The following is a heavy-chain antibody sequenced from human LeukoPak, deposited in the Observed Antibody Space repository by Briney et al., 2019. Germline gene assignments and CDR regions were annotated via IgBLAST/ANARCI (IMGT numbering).Heavy chain of an antibody. D-gene: IGHD3-22*01. CDR1: GDSISSGGDYY. V-gene: IGHV4-31*03. J-gene: IGHJ4*02. Sequence: PSETLSLTCTVSGDSISSGGDYYWSWIRQHPGKGLEWIGYIDYSGNTYSNPSLKSRVTISVDTSKAQFSLRLSSVTAADTAVYYCARRIDYDDPSGVYRDEPFFDYWGQGTLVTVSS. CDR2: IDYSGNT. CDR3: ARRIDYDDPSGVYRDEPFFDY.